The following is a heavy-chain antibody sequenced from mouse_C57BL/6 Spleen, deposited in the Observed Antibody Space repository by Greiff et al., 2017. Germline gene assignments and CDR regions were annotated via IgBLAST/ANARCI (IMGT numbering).Heavy chain of an antibody. CDR2: ISSGGSYT. CDR3: ARRQGSKAMDY. V-gene: IGHV5-6*02. CDR1: GFTFSSYG. J-gene: IGHJ4*01. Sequence: EVKLVESGGDLVKPGGSLKLSCAASGFTFSSYGMSWVRQTPDKRLEWVATISSGGSYTYYPDSVKGRFTISRENAKNTLYLQMSSLKSEDTAMYYCARRQGSKAMDYWGQGTSVTVSS. D-gene: IGHD1-1*01.